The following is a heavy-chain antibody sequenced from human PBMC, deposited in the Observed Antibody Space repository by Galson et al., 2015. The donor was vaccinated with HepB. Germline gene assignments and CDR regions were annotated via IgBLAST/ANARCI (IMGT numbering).Heavy chain of an antibody. CDR3: ARDQGTYEYVWGSYRFFAY. V-gene: IGHV3-74*01. J-gene: IGHJ4*02. Sequence: SLRLSCAASGFTFSSYWMHWVRQAPGKGLVWVSRINSDGSSTSYADSVKGRFTISRYNAKNTLYLQMNSLRAEDTAVYYCARDQGTYEYVWGSYRFFAYWGQGTLVTVSS. CDR1: GFTFSSYW. CDR2: INSDGSST. D-gene: IGHD3-16*02.